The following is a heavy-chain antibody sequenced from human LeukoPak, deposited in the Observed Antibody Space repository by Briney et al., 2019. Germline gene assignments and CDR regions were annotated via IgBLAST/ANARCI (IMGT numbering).Heavy chain of an antibody. D-gene: IGHD1-7*01. CDR1: GFTFSSYA. Sequence: HPGGSLRLSCAASGFTFSSYAMHWVRQTPGKGREWVAVISYDERNKIYADSVKGRFTISRDNAKNSLYLQMNSMRAEDTAVYYCARDGAGTTSVYYYYYMDVWGKGTTVTVSS. CDR3: ARDGAGTTSVYYYYYMDV. CDR2: ISYDERNK. J-gene: IGHJ6*03. V-gene: IGHV3-30*04.